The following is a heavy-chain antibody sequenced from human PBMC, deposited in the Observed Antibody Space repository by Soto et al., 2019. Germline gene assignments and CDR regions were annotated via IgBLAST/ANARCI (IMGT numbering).Heavy chain of an antibody. J-gene: IGHJ6*02. D-gene: IGHD3-3*01. CDR3: ARQGGAPNTIFGVAPAGYYGMDV. CDR1: GDSFTSYW. Sequence: GGSLKISCKGSGDSFTSYWIGWVPHIPRKGLERMGLIYPGVSDNIYSPSFQGQVTISADTFISTAYMQWSSLKASDTAMYYCARQGGAPNTIFGVAPAGYYGMDVWGQGTTVTVSS. V-gene: IGHV5-51*01. CDR2: IYPGVSDN.